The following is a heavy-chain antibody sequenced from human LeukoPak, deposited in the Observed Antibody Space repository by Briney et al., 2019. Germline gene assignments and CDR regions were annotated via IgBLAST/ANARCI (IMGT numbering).Heavy chain of an antibody. J-gene: IGHJ3*02. CDR1: GGTFSSYD. CDR3: ARALVRTYYYDSSSAFDI. D-gene: IGHD3-22*01. CDR2: IIPIFGTA. V-gene: IGHV1-69*05. Sequence: SVKVSCKASGGTFSSYDISWVRQAPGQGLEWMGRIIPIFGTANYAQKFQGRVTITTDESTSTAYMELSSLRSEDTAVYYCARALVRTYYYDSSSAFDIWGQGTMVTVSS.